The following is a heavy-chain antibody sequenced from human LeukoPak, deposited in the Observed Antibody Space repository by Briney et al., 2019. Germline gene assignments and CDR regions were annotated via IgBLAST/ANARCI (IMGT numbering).Heavy chain of an antibody. CDR2: ISSSSSYI. Sequence: GGSLRLSCAASGFTLSSYSMNWVRQAPGKGLEWVSSISSSSSYIYYADSVKGRFTISRDNAKNSLYLQMNSLRAEDTAVYYCARDDGYSSSWYETGEYDYWGQGTLVTVSS. CDR1: GFTLSSYS. V-gene: IGHV3-21*01. J-gene: IGHJ4*02. CDR3: ARDDGYSSSWYETGEYDY. D-gene: IGHD6-13*01.